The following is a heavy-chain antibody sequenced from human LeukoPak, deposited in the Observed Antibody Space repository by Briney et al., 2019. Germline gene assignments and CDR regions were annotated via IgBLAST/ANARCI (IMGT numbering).Heavy chain of an antibody. V-gene: IGHV3-7*03. CDR2: IKQDGSEK. J-gene: IGHJ3*02. D-gene: IGHD5-12*01. CDR3: AKDIGGGGLVATISSVAAFDI. Sequence: SGGSLRLSCAASGFTFSSYWMSWVRQAPGKGLEWVANIKQDGSEKYYADSVKGRFTISRDNAKNSLYLQMNSLRAEDMALYYCAKDIGGGGLVATISSVAAFDIWGQGTMVTVSS. CDR1: GFTFSSYW.